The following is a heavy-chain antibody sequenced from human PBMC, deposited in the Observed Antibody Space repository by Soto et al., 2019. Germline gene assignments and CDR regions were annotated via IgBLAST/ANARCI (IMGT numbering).Heavy chain of an antibody. CDR2: IYHSGST. J-gene: IGHJ4*02. Sequence: PSETLSLTCAASGGSISSSNWWSWVRQPPGKGLEWIGEIYHSGSTNYNPSLKSRVTISVDKSKNQFSLKLSSVTAADTAVYYCARVGGLVSGLYYFDYWGQGTLVTVSS. V-gene: IGHV4-4*02. CDR1: GGSISSSNW. D-gene: IGHD6-19*01. CDR3: ARVGGLVSGLYYFDY.